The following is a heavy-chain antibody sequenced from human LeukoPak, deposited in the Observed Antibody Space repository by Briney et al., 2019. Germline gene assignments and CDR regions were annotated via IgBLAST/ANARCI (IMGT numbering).Heavy chain of an antibody. J-gene: IGHJ5*02. Sequence: ASVKVSCKASGYTFTAYYMHWVRQAPGQGLEWMGWINPNSGGTNYAQKFQGRVTMTRDTSISTAYMELSRLTSDDTAVYYCASPSHYCSGGSCYSSWLDPWGQGTLVTVSS. D-gene: IGHD2-15*01. CDR1: GYTFTAYY. CDR2: INPNSGGT. CDR3: ASPSHYCSGGSCYSSWLDP. V-gene: IGHV1-2*02.